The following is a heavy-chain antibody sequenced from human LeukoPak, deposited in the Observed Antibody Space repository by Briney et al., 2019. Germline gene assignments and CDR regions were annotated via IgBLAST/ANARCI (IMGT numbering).Heavy chain of an antibody. J-gene: IGHJ4*02. CDR3: ASGSESWGLLPKFYFDY. D-gene: IGHD1-26*01. CDR1: GGSIRSYY. CDR2: IYYSGYT. V-gene: IGHV4-59*01. Sequence: SETLSLTCTVSGGSIRSYYWSWMRQPPGKGLEWIGYIYYSGYTDHNPSLKSRVTISIDTSKNQFSLKLSSVTAADTAVYYCASGSESWGLLPKFYFDYWGQGTLVTVSS.